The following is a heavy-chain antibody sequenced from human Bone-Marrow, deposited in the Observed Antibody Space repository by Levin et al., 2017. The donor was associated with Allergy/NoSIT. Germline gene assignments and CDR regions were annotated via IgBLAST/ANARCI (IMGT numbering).Heavy chain of an antibody. CDR1: GFTFSAYA. CDR3: ATHWGKVRGGDS. J-gene: IGHJ5*01. CDR2: ISDSGSLT. D-gene: IGHD3-10*01. V-gene: IGHV3-23*01. Sequence: SCAASGFTFSAYAMKWIRQAPGKGLEWVAMISDSGSLTRYADSLKGRFTISRDNSKNTVFLQMNSLRAEDTAMYYCATHWGKVRGGDSWGQGTLVTVSS.